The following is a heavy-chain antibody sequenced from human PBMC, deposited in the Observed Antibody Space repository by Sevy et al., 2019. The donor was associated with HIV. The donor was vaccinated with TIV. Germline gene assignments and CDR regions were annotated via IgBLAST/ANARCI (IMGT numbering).Heavy chain of an antibody. V-gene: IGHV3-74*01. CDR1: GITLNTYW. CDR2: VNTDGLIT. Sequence: WGSLRLSCAASGITLNTYWMHWVRQVPGKGLMWVSRVNTDGLITNYADSVKGRFTIFRDNADNTVYLQMNSLRAEDTAVYFCARGSSGTFGFWGQGTLVTVSS. J-gene: IGHJ4*02. D-gene: IGHD1-26*01. CDR3: ARGSSGTFGF.